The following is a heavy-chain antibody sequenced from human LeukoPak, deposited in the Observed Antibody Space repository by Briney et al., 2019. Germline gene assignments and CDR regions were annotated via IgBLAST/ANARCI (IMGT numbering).Heavy chain of an antibody. D-gene: IGHD2-15*01. Sequence: GGSLRLSCAASGFTFSSYSMNWVRQTPGKGLEWVSYISSSSSTIYYADSVKGRFTISRDNAKNSLFLQINPLSAEETAVYYCARDPINCRGDSCSLPWGQGTLVTASS. CDR1: GFTFSSYS. CDR2: ISSSSSTI. J-gene: IGHJ5*02. CDR3: ARDPINCRGDSCSLP. V-gene: IGHV3-48*01.